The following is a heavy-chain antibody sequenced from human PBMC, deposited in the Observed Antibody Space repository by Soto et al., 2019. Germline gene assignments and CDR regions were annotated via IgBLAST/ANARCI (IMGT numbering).Heavy chain of an antibody. CDR2: TYYRSKWYY. CDR3: ARLVGNSWIDY. V-gene: IGHV6-1*01. D-gene: IGHD2-8*02. J-gene: IGHJ4*02. Sequence: SQTHSLTFAISEDSFSSNSVVLHCIRQSPSRGLEWLGRTYYRSKWYYEYAESVKSRIIINPDTSKNQLSLQLNSVTPEDTGVYYCARLVGNSWIDYWGQGTLVTVSS. CDR1: EDSFSSNSVV.